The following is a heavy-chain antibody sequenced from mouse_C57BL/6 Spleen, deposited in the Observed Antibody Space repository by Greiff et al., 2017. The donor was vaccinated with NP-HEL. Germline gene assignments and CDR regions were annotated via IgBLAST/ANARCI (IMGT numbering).Heavy chain of an antibody. J-gene: IGHJ4*01. V-gene: IGHV1-64*01. CDR1: GYTFTSYW. CDR3: AREGGWGRAMDY. Sequence: QVQLKQPGAELVKPGASVKLSCKASGYTFTSYWMHWVKQRPGQGLEWIGMIHPNSGSTNYNETFKSKATLTVDKSSSTAYMQISSLTSEDAAVYYCAREGGWGRAMDYWGQGTSVTVSS. CDR2: IHPNSGST. D-gene: IGHD3-3*01.